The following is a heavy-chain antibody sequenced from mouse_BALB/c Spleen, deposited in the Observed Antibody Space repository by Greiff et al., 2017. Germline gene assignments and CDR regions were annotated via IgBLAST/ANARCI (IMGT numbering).Heavy chain of an antibody. J-gene: IGHJ3*01. V-gene: IGHV14-3*02. Sequence: VQLQQSGAELVKPGASVKLSCPASGFNIKDTYMHWVKQRPEQGLEWIGRIDPANGNTKYDPKFQGKATITADTSSNTAYLQLSSLTSEDTAVYYCARESMITTVFAYWGQGTLVTVSA. D-gene: IGHD2-4*01. CDR1: GFNIKDTY. CDR3: ARESMITTVFAY. CDR2: IDPANGNT.